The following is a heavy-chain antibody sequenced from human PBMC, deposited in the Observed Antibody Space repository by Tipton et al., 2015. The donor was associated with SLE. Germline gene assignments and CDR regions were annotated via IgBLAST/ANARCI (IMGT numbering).Heavy chain of an antibody. Sequence: SLRLSCAASGFTVSSSYMSWVRQAPGKGLEWVSVIYSGGNTYCADSVKGRFTISRHNSKNTLYLQMNSLRVEDTAVYFCARDGLDWGSGFDYWGQGTLVTVSS. V-gene: IGHV3-53*04. CDR1: GFTVSSSY. CDR3: ARDGLDWGSGFDY. J-gene: IGHJ4*02. CDR2: IYSGGNT. D-gene: IGHD3/OR15-3a*01.